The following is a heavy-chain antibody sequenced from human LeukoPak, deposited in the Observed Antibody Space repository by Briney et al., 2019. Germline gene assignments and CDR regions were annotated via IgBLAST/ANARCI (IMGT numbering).Heavy chain of an antibody. CDR1: GFTFSSYA. CDR2: ISGSGGST. D-gene: IGHD6-13*01. CDR3: AKDRPTVYSSSWLHFLDS. Sequence: GGSLRLSCAASGFTFSSYAMSWVRQAPGKGLEWVSAISGSGGSTYYADSVKGRFTISRDNSKNTLYLQMNSLRADDTAVYYCAKDRPTVYSSSWLHFLDSWGQGTLVTVSS. V-gene: IGHV3-23*01. J-gene: IGHJ4*02.